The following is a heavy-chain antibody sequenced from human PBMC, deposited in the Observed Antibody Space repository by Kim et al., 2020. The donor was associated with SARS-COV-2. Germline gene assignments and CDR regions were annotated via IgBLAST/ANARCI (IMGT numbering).Heavy chain of an antibody. CDR3: ATGGGYRDWFDP. Sequence: NYKPSLKSRVTLSVDTSKNQFSLKLSSVTAADTAVYYCATGGGYRDWFDPWGQGTLVTVSS. V-gene: IGHV4-59*01. D-gene: IGHD6-13*01. J-gene: IGHJ5*02.